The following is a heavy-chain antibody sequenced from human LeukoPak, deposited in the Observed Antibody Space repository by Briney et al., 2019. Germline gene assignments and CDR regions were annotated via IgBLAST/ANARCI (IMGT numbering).Heavy chain of an antibody. CDR1: GYTFTGYY. D-gene: IGHD1-26*01. CDR2: INPNSGGT. J-gene: IGHJ4*02. Sequence: ASVKVSFKASGYTFTGYYMHWVRQAPGQGLEWMGWINPNSGGTNYAQKFQGRVTMTRDTSISTAYMELSRLRSDDTAVYYCARDLSGSYYRFDYWGQGTLVTVSS. CDR3: ARDLSGSYYRFDY. V-gene: IGHV1-2*02.